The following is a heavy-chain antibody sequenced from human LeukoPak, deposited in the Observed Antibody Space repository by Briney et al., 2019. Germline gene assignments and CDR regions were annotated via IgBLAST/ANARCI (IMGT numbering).Heavy chain of an antibody. CDR1: GFSFSDAW. D-gene: IGHD3-10*01. J-gene: IGHJ4*02. V-gene: IGHV3-15*04. CDR2: IESKTDGGTT. CDR3: TTYGSGRKFDY. Sequence: GGSLRLSCAASGFSFSDAWMSWVRQIPGKGLEWVGRIESKTDGGTTDYAAPVKDRFTISRDDSTNTLYLQMNSLKSEDTAVYYCTTYGSGRKFDYWGQGTLVTVSS.